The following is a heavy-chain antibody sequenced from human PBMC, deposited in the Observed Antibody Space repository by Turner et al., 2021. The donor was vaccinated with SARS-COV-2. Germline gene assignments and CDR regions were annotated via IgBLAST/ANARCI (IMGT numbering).Heavy chain of an antibody. V-gene: IGHV3-21*01. CDR2: ISSSSSYI. CDR1: GSTLSSYS. J-gene: IGHJ6*02. CDR3: ASIAAADPKYYHYYGMDV. D-gene: IGHD6-13*01. Sequence: EVQLVESGGGLVKPGGSLRLHCAASGSTLSSYSMNSVRQAPGKGREWVSSISSSSSYIYYADSVKGRFTISRDNAKNSLYMQMNSMRAEDTAVYYCASIAAADPKYYHYYGMDVWGQGTTVTVSS.